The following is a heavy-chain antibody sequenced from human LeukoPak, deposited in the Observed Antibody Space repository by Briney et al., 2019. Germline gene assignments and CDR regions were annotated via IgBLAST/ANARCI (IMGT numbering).Heavy chain of an antibody. CDR1: GGSISSGGYS. D-gene: IGHD2/OR15-2a*01. V-gene: IGHV4-30-2*01. CDR2: IYHSGST. Sequence: SQTLSLTCAVSGGSISSGGYSWSWIRQPPGKGLEWIGYIYHSGSTYYNPSLKSRVTISVDRSKNQFSLKLSSVTAADTAVYYCARSVYERDPPDYWGQGTLVTVSS. CDR3: ARSVYERDPPDY. J-gene: IGHJ4*02.